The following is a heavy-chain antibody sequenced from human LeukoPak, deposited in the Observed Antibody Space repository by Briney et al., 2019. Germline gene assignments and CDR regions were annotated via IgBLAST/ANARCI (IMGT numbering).Heavy chain of an antibody. CDR1: GFTFSDYY. CDR2: ISSSSSYT. CDR3: ARESDCSGGSCYATPDY. J-gene: IGHJ4*02. Sequence: GGSLRLSCAASGFTFSDYYMSWIRQAPGKGLEWVLYISSSSSYTNYADSVKGRFTISRDNAKNSLYLQMNSLRAEDTAVCYCARESDCSGGSCYATPDYWGQGTLVTVSS. V-gene: IGHV3-11*05. D-gene: IGHD2-15*01.